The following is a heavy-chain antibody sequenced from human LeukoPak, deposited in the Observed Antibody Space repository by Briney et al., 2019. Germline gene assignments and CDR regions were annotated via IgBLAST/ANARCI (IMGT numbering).Heavy chain of an antibody. CDR1: GYTFTSYG. CDR3: ARKRIPKYYYDSSGYYAFDI. Sequence: ASVKVSCKASGYTFTSYGISWVRQAPGQGLEWMGWISAYNGNTNYAQKLQGRVTMTTDTSTSTAYMELRSLRSDDTAVYYCARKRIPKYYYDSSGYYAFDIWGQGTMVTVSS. CDR2: ISAYNGNT. J-gene: IGHJ3*02. V-gene: IGHV1-18*01. D-gene: IGHD3-22*01.